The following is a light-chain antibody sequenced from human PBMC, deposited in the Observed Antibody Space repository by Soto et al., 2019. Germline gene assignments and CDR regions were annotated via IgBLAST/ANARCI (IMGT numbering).Light chain of an antibody. CDR3: QQSDSTPPWT. V-gene: IGKV1-39*01. CDR1: QSISSY. J-gene: IGKJ1*01. Sequence: DIQMTQSPSSLSASVGDRVTITCRASQSISSYLNWYQQKPGKAPKLLIYAASSLQSGVPSRFSGSGSGTDFTLTISSLQPEDCATYYCQQSDSTPPWTFGQGTKVEIK. CDR2: AAS.